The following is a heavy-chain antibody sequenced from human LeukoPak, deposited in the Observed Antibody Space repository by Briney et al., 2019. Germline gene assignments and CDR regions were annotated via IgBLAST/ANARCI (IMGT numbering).Heavy chain of an antibody. D-gene: IGHD3-10*01. V-gene: IGHV3-53*01. CDR2: IYSGGSA. J-gene: IGHJ4*02. Sequence: GGSLRLSCAASGFTVSNSFMSWVRQAPGKGLEWVSIIYSGGSAYYADSVKGRFTISRDNSKNTLYLQMNSLRAEDTAVNYCTRVYGSGSYYSHCWGQGTLVTVSS. CDR3: TRVYGSGSYYSHC. CDR1: GFTVSNSF.